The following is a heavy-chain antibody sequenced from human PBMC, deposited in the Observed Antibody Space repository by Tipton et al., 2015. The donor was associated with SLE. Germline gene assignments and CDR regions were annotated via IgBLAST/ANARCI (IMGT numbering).Heavy chain of an antibody. CDR1: GYIFSNYD. CDR2: VNLRNGNS. J-gene: IGHJ4*02. V-gene: IGHV1-8*01. D-gene: IGHD2-15*01. Sequence: QVQLVQSGAEVKKPGASVKVSCKASGYIFSNYDINWVRQATGQGLEWMGWVNLRNGNSGCARRFQGRVSITKDTSTTTVYMELSSLRSEDTAMYYCASCRSGAYCPLDYWGQGTPVTVSS. CDR3: ASCRSGAYCPLDY.